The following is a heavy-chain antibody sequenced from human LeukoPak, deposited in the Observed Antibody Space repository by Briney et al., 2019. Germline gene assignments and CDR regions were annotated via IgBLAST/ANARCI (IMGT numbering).Heavy chain of an antibody. CDR1: GFTFSSYE. Sequence: QPGGSLRLSCAASGFTFSSYEMNWVRQAPGKGLEWVSYISSSGSTIYYADSVKGRFTISRDNAKNSLYLQMNSLRAEDTAVYYCAELGITMIGGVWGEGTTVTISS. J-gene: IGHJ6*04. CDR2: ISSSGSTI. D-gene: IGHD3-10*02. V-gene: IGHV3-48*03. CDR3: AELGITMIGGV.